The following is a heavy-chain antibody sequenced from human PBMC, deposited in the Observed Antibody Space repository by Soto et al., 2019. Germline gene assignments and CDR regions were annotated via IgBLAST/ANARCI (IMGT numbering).Heavy chain of an antibody. CDR3: ARIFYGDIDY. J-gene: IGHJ4*02. D-gene: IGHD4-17*01. Sequence: SGPTREPTQTLTLTCTFSGFSLSTSGMCVSWIRQPPGKALEWLALIDWDDDKYYSTSLKTRLTISKDTSKNQVVLTMTNMDPVDTATYYCARIFYGDIDYWGQGTLVTVSS. V-gene: IGHV2-70*01. CDR1: GFSLSTSGMC. CDR2: IDWDDDK.